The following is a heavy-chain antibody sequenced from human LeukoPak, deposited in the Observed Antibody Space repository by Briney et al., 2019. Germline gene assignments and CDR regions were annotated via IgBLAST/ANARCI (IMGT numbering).Heavy chain of an antibody. CDR3: AGSSGYLTQIDY. CDR2: INPNSGGT. V-gene: IGHV1-2*02. CDR1: GYTFTCYY. Sequence: ASVKVSCKASGYTFTCYYMHWVRQAPGQGLEWMGWINPNSGGTNYAQKFQGRVTMTRDTSISTAYMELSRLRSDDTAVYYCAGSSGYLTQIDYWGQGTLVTVSS. D-gene: IGHD3-22*01. J-gene: IGHJ4*02.